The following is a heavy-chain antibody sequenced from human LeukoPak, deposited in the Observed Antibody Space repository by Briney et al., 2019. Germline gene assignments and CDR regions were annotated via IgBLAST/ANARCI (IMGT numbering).Heavy chain of an antibody. J-gene: IGHJ4*02. D-gene: IGHD3-10*01. CDR2: ISSSGSTI. V-gene: IGHV3-48*03. CDR3: ARVLGFGELFFDY. CDR1: GFTFSSYE. Sequence: GGSLRLSCAASGFTFSSYEMNWVRQAPGKGLEWVSYISSSGSTIYYADSVKGRFTISRENAKNSLYLQMNSLRAEDTAVYYCARVLGFGELFFDYWGQGTLVTVSS.